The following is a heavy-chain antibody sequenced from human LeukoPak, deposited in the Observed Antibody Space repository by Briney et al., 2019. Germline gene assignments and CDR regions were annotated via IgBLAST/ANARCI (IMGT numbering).Heavy chain of an antibody. CDR3: AKHRMARRVIMDYYFDD. CDR1: GFTFSTYA. D-gene: IGHD3-10*01. Sequence: HPGGPLRLSCGASGFTFSTYAMSWVRQGPLKALEWVSAICGIGGSIYCADSVKGRFILSRHNSKNAVYLQMNSLRAEDSAVYYCAKHRMARRVIMDYYFDDWGQGTLVTVSS. V-gene: IGHV3-23*01. J-gene: IGHJ4*02. CDR2: ICGIGGSI.